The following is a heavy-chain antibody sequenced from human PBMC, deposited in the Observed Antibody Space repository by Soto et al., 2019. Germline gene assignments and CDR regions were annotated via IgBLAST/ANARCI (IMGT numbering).Heavy chain of an antibody. CDR1: GYTFTNYA. D-gene: IGHD2-2*01. J-gene: IGHJ6*03. CDR2: INGGNGNT. CDR3: ARGHLAVVPVASWFYYMDV. Sequence: QVQLVQSGAEVEKPGASVKVSCKASGYTFTNYAVHWVRQAPGQRLEWMGWINGGNGNTRFSQNLQGRVTITRDTSARTVYMELSSLRSEDTAVYYCARGHLAVVPVASWFYYMDVWGKGTTVTVSS. V-gene: IGHV1-3*01.